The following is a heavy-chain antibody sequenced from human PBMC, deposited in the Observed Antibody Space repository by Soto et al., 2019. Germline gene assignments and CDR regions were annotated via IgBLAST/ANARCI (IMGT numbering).Heavy chain of an antibody. CDR1: GGSVSSGSYY. V-gene: IGHV4-61*01. CDR3: ATDRPYSSSWLISDY. CDR2: IYYSGST. Sequence: SETLSLTCTVSGGSVSSGSYYWSWIRQPPGKGLEWIGYIYYSGSTNYNPSLKSRVTISVDTSKNQFSLKLSSVTAADTAVYYCATDRPYSSSWLISDYWGQGTLVRVSS. J-gene: IGHJ4*02. D-gene: IGHD6-13*01.